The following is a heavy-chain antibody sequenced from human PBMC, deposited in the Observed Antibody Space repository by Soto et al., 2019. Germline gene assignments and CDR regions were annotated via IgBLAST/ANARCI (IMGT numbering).Heavy chain of an antibody. CDR3: ASDLGGSREL. Sequence: EVQLVESGGGLIQPGGSLRLSCAASGFTVSSNYMTWVRQAPGKGLEWVSVIYSDGSTSYAGSVKGRFTISRDNSRNTVSLQMNSLRADDTAVYYCASDLGGSRELWGRGTLVTVSS. CDR1: GFTVSSNY. J-gene: IGHJ2*01. D-gene: IGHD1-26*01. CDR2: IYSDGST. V-gene: IGHV3-53*01.